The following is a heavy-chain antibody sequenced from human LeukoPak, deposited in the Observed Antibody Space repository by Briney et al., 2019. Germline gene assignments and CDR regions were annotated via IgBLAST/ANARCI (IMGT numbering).Heavy chain of an antibody. V-gene: IGHV4-59*01. D-gene: IGHD6-13*01. CDR2: IYYSGST. Sequence: SETLSLTCTVSGGSISSYYWSWIRQPPGKGLEWIGYIYYSGSTNYNTSLKSRVTISVDTSKNQFSLKLSSVTAADTAVYYCARTSGIAADFDYWGQGTLVTVSS. CDR3: ARTSGIAADFDY. CDR1: GGSISSYY. J-gene: IGHJ4*02.